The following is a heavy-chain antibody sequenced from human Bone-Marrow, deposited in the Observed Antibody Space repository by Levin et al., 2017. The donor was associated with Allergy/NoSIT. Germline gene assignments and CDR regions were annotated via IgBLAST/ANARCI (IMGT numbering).Heavy chain of an antibody. CDR3: ARVGRGVAFDI. CDR2: IGTAGDT. V-gene: IGHV3-13*01. CDR1: GFTFSSYD. Sequence: GGSLRLSCAASGFTFSSYDMHWVRQATGKGLEWVSAIGTAGDTYYPGSVKGRFTISRENAKNSLYLQMNSLRAGDTAVYYCARVGRGVAFDIWGQGTMVTVSS. J-gene: IGHJ3*02. D-gene: IGHD1-26*01.